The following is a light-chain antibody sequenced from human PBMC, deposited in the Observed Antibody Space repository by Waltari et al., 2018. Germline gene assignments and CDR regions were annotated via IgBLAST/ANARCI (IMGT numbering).Light chain of an antibody. Sequence: AIRMTQSPSSLSASTGDRVTITCRASQDISNSVAWDQQKPGEAPKLLIYSASTLQSGVPTRFSGSGSGTEFTLTISCLQSEDFAAYYCQQYYSNPSVTFGGGTQVEIK. V-gene: IGKV1-8*01. CDR3: QQYYSNPSVT. CDR2: SAS. CDR1: QDISNS. J-gene: IGKJ4*01.